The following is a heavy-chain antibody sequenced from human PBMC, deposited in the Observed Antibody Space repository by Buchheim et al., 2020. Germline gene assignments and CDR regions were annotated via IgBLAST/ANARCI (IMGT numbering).Heavy chain of an antibody. V-gene: IGHV1-2*02. CDR3: AREGALTIFGVVTDYYGLDV. J-gene: IGHJ6*02. CDR1: GSTFTGYY. Sequence: QVQLVQSGAEVKKPGASVKVSCKASGSTFTGYYMHWVRQAPGQGLEWMGWINPNSGGTDYAQKFQGRVTMTRETSISTAYMDLTRLRSDDTAVYYCAREGALTIFGVVTDYYGLDVWGQGTT. CDR2: INPNSGGT. D-gene: IGHD3-3*01.